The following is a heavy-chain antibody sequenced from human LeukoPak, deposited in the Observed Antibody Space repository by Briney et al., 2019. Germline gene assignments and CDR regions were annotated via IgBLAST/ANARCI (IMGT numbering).Heavy chain of an antibody. CDR3: VLVPKSSSIADVSFDY. D-gene: IGHD6-6*01. CDR1: GFTFSSYS. J-gene: IGHJ4*02. V-gene: IGHV3-21*01. Sequence: GGSLRLSCAASGFTFSSYSMNWVRQAPGKGLEWVSSIGSSSSYIYYADSVKGRFTISRDNAKNSLYLQMNSLRAEDTAVYYCVLVPKSSSIADVSFDYWGQGTLVTVSS. CDR2: IGSSSSYI.